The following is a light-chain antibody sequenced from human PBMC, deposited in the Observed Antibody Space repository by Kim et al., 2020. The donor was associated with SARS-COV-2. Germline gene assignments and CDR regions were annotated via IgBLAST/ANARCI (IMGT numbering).Light chain of an antibody. CDR3: QQSYSTPYS. J-gene: IGKJ2*03. CDR2: AAS. V-gene: IGKV1-39*01. CDR1: QSISSY. Sequence: SASVGDSVTITCRASQSISSYLNLYQQKPGKAPKLLIYAASSLQSGVPSRFSGSGSGTDFTLTISSLQPADFATYYCQQSYSTPYSFGQGTKLEIK.